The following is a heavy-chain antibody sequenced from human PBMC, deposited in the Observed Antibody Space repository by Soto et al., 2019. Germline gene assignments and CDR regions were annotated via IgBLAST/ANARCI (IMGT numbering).Heavy chain of an antibody. CDR2: IYYSGST. CDR3: AREGAAPYYYYGMDV. CDR1: GGSISSGGYF. D-gene: IGHD6-6*01. J-gene: IGHJ6*02. Sequence: TLSLTCTVSGGSISSGGYFWSWIRQHPGKGLEWIGFIYYSGSTYYNPSLKSRVTISVDTSKNQFSLKLSSVTAADTAVYYCAREGAAPYYYYGMDVWGQGTTVTVSS. V-gene: IGHV4-31*03.